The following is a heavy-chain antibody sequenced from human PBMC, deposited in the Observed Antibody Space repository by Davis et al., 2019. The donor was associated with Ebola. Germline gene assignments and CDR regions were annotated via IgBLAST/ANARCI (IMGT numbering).Heavy chain of an antibody. CDR3: AKADIAVAAMFDP. J-gene: IGHJ5*02. CDR2: IYSGGST. CDR1: GFTVSSNY. V-gene: IGHV3-53*01. D-gene: IGHD6-19*01. Sequence: GESLKISCAASGFTVSSNYMSWVRQAPGKGLEWVSVIYSGGSTYYADSVKGRFTISRDNSKNTLYLQMNSLRAEDTAVYYCAKADIAVAAMFDPWGQGTLVTVSS.